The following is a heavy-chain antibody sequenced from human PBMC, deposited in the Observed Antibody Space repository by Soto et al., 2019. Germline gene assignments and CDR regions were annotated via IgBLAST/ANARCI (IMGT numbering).Heavy chain of an antibody. Sequence: QVQLVQSGAEVKKPGASVMVACKAFGYPFTGYVIYWVRQAPGHRLEWMGWIHIAKDNIKYSQNDQGRVSFTKDRAESTAYMELSNLRPEDTAVDYCAREEPEGYTRFDDWGQGTLVTV. J-gene: IGHJ4*02. CDR3: AREEPEGYTRFDD. CDR2: IHIAKDNI. V-gene: IGHV1-3*04. CDR1: GYPFTGYV. D-gene: IGHD5-18*01.